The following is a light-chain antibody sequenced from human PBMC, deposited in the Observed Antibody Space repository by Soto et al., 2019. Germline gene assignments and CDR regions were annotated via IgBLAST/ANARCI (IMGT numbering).Light chain of an antibody. V-gene: IGKV3-15*01. J-gene: IGKJ1*01. CDR3: QQHSHWPPWT. CDR2: GAS. Sequence: IVMTQSPATLSVSPGERATLSCRASQSVSSDLAWYQHKPGQAPRLLIYGASTRATGIPARFSGGGSGTDFTLSISDLEPEDFAVYYCQQHSHWPPWTFGQGTKVDNK. CDR1: QSVSSD.